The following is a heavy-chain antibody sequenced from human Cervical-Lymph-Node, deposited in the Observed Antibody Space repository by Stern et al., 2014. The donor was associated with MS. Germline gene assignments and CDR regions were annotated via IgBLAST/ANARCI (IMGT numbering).Heavy chain of an antibody. Sequence: EVQLVESGGGVVRPGRSLRLSCAASGFTFEDYGMSWVRPAPGKGLEWGAAINWNGGSTVYAGSVQGRFTISRDNAKNSLYLQMNSLRAEDTALYHCARAFCTGGVCYSFPFYGMDVWGQGTTVTVSS. CDR3: ARAFCTGGVCYSFPFYGMDV. D-gene: IGHD2-8*02. CDR2: INWNGGST. J-gene: IGHJ6*02. CDR1: GFTFEDYG. V-gene: IGHV3-20*01.